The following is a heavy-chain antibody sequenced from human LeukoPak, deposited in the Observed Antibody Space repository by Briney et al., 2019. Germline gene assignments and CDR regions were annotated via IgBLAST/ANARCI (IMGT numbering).Heavy chain of an antibody. CDR1: GYTFTSYD. J-gene: IGHJ4*02. V-gene: IGHV1-8*01. CDR3: ARSIVTGYYKGTTIDY. Sequence: ASVKVSCKASGYTFTSYDINWVRQATGQGLEWMGWMNPNSGNTGYAQKFQGRVTMTRNTSISTAYMELSSLRSEDTAVYYCARSIVTGYYKGTTIDYWGQGTLVTVSS. CDR2: MNPNSGNT. D-gene: IGHD3-9*01.